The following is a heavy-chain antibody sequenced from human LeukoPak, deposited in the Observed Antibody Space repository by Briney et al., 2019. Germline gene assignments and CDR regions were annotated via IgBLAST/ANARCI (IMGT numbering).Heavy chain of an antibody. CDR3: AGVRYLIAVAGTDY. V-gene: IGHV3-30*04. J-gene: IGHJ4*02. Sequence: GGSLRLSCAASGFAFSSYAMHWVRQAPGKGLEWVALISYDGSSKHYADSVEGRFTISRDNSKNTLYLQMNSLRAEDTAVYYCAGVRYLIAVAGTDYWGQGTLVTVSS. CDR1: GFAFSSYA. CDR2: ISYDGSSK. D-gene: IGHD6-19*01.